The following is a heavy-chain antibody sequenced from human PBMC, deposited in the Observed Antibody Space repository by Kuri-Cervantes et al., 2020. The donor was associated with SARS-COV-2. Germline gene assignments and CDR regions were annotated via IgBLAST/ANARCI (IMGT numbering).Heavy chain of an antibody. CDR2: MNPNSGNT. D-gene: IGHD2-2*02. J-gene: IGHJ5*02. V-gene: IGHV1-8*03. CDR1: GYTFTSYD. Sequence: ASVKVSCKASGYTFTSYDINWVRQATGQGLEWMGWMNPNSGNTGYAQKFQGRVTITRNTSISTAYMELSSLRSEDTAVYYCARGGVVPAAIRGELYNWFDPWGQGTLVTVSS. CDR3: ARGGVVPAAIRGELYNWFDP.